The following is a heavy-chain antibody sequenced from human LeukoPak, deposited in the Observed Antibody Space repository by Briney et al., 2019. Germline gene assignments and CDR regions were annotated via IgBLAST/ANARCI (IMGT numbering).Heavy chain of an antibody. J-gene: IGHJ4*02. CDR1: GFTFSSYW. V-gene: IGHV3-74*01. CDR2: INSDGSST. CDR3: ARGKGLRYFDWLSVGFDY. Sequence: GGSLRLSCAASGFTFSSYWMHWVRQAPGKGLVWVSRINSDGSSTSYADSVKGRFTISRDNAKNTPYLQMNSLRAEDTAVYYCARGKGLRYFDWLSVGFDYWGQGTLVTVSS. D-gene: IGHD3-9*01.